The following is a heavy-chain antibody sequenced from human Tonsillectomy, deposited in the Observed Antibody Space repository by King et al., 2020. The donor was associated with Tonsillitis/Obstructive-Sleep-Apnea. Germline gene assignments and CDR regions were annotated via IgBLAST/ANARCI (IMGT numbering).Heavy chain of an antibody. V-gene: IGHV3-30*04. D-gene: IGHD3-22*01. CDR3: AREGIYSSSGYADVFDI. Sequence: VQLVESGGGVVQPGRSLRLSCAASGFTFSIYAIHWVRQAPGKGLEWVAVISYDGSNKYYADSVKGRFTISRDNSKNTLDLQMNSLRAEDTAVYYCAREGIYSSSGYADVFDIWGQGTMAPVSS. CDR2: ISYDGSNK. CDR1: GFTFSIYA. J-gene: IGHJ3*02.